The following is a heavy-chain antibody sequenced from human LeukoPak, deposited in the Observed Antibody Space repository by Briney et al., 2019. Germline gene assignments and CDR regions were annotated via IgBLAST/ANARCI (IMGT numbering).Heavy chain of an antibody. Sequence: PSETLSLTCTVSSGSITNYYWSWIRQPPGKGLEWIGFIYYSGNTNYNPSLKSRVTISVDTSKNQFSLKLSSVTAADTAVYYCARTSGTATDYYYMDVWGKGTTVTVSS. D-gene: IGHD5-18*01. J-gene: IGHJ6*03. CDR1: SGSITNYY. V-gene: IGHV4-59*12. CDR2: IYYSGNT. CDR3: ARTSGTATDYYYMDV.